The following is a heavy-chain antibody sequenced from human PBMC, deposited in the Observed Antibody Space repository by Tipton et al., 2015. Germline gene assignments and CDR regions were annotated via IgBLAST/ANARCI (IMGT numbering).Heavy chain of an antibody. Sequence: TLSLTCAVSAYSISTDYYWVWIRQPPGKGLEWIGTISHSGSTYYNPSLKSRVTISADTSRNQFSLNLSSVTAADTAVYYCACQDYDILTRDYQTVDYWGQGTLVTVSS. V-gene: IGHV4-38-2*01. CDR1: AYSISTDYY. J-gene: IGHJ4*02. CDR2: ISHSGST. CDR3: ACQDYDILTRDYQTVDY. D-gene: IGHD3-9*01.